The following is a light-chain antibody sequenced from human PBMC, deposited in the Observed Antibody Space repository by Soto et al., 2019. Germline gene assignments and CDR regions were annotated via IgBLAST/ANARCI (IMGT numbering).Light chain of an antibody. J-gene: IGKJ3*01. Sequence: EIVMTQSPATLSVSPGERATLSCRASQGISRNLAWYQQKPGQAPRLLIFGASSRATGIPARCSGSGSGTEFTLTISSLQAEDFAVYYCQHYNKWPFTFGPGTKVDIK. CDR3: QHYNKWPFT. CDR2: GAS. V-gene: IGKV3-15*01. CDR1: QGISRN.